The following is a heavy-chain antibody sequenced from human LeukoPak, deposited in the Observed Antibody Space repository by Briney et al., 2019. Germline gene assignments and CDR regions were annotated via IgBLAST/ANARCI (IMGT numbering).Heavy chain of an antibody. CDR2: INTYNGDT. J-gene: IGHJ4*02. CDR1: GYTFTHYG. Sequence: ASVKVSCKASGYTFTHYGITWVRQAPGQGLAWMGWINTYNGDTKCAQKLQGRVTMTTDTSTSTAFMELRSLRSDDSAVYYCARGIRSPLFDYWGLGTLVTAS. V-gene: IGHV1-18*01. CDR3: ARGIRSPLFDY. D-gene: IGHD3-16*01.